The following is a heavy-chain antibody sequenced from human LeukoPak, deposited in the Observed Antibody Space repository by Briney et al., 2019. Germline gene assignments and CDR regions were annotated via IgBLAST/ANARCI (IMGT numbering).Heavy chain of an antibody. J-gene: IGHJ5*02. CDR2: IIPNFGTA. CDR1: GGTFSSYA. D-gene: IGHD2-2*02. CDR3: ARDPYCSSTSCYTLFDP. Sequence: ASVKVSCKASGGTFSSYAISWVRQAPGQGLEWMGGIIPNFGTANYAQKFQGRVTITADKSTSTAYMELSSLRSEDTAVYYCARDPYCSSTSCYTLFDPWGQGTLVTVSS. V-gene: IGHV1-69*06.